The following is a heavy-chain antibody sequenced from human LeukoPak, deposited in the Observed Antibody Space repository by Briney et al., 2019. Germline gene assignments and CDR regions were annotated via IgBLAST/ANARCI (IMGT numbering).Heavy chain of an antibody. J-gene: IGHJ4*02. CDR1: GFTFSSYA. Sequence: GGSLRLSCAASGFTFSSYAMHWVRQAPGKGLEWVAVISYDGSNKYYADSVKGRFTISRDNSKNTLYLQMNSLRAEDTAVYYCAKDGAWELPYYFDYWGQGTLVTVSS. D-gene: IGHD1-26*01. CDR3: AKDGAWELPYYFDY. CDR2: ISYDGSNK. V-gene: IGHV3-30-3*01.